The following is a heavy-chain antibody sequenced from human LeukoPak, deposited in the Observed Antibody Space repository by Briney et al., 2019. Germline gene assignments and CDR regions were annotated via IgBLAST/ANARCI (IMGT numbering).Heavy chain of an antibody. CDR1: GYTFTSYY. CDR3: ARVGNYGDYGDY. V-gene: IGHV1-46*01. D-gene: IGHD4-17*01. J-gene: IGHJ4*02. Sequence: ASVKVSCKASGYTFTSYYMHWVRQAPGQGLEWMGIINPSGGSTSYAQKFQGRVTMTRDMSTSTVYMELSGLRSEDTAVYYCARVGNYGDYGDYWGQGTLVTVSS. CDR2: INPSGGST.